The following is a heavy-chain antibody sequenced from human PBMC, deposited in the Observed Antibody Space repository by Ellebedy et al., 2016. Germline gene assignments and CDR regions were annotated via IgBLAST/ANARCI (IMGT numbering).Heavy chain of an antibody. Sequence: GESLKISCAASGFTFNYYWMHWVRQAPGKGLVWVSRIKGDGSDTRYADFVEGRFTISRDNAKNTLYLQMNSLRAEDTAVYYCARDLDDYGDYGGPDYWGQGTLVTVSS. D-gene: IGHD4-17*01. V-gene: IGHV3-74*01. CDR1: GFTFNYYW. CDR3: ARDLDDYGDYGGPDY. J-gene: IGHJ4*02. CDR2: IKGDGSDT.